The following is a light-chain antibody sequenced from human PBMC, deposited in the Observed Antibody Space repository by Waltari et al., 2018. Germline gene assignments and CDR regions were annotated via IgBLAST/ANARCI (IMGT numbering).Light chain of an antibody. J-gene: IGLJ2*01. Sequence: QSVLTQPPSASGSPGPSVTISCTGTSSDVGGYNFVSWYQQHPGKVPKLLIYDVNKRPPGVPVRFSASKSGNTASLTVSGLQAEDEADYYCNSYGGSNNLIFGGGTKVTVL. V-gene: IGLV2-8*01. CDR3: NSYGGSNNLI. CDR2: DVN. CDR1: SSDVGGYNF.